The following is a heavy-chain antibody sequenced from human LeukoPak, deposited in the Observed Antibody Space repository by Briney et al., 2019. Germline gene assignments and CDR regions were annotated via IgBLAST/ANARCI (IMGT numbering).Heavy chain of an antibody. Sequence: GRSLRLACAASGFTVGSFTTNWVRQVHGEWLGWVSSISSSSSYIYYADSVKGRFTISRDNAKNSLYLQMNSLRAEDTAVYYCARDQVAIAAPHGYDYWGQGTLVTVSS. CDR1: GFTVGSFT. V-gene: IGHV3-21*01. D-gene: IGHD6-6*01. CDR2: ISSSSSYI. CDR3: ARDQVAIAAPHGYDY. J-gene: IGHJ4*02.